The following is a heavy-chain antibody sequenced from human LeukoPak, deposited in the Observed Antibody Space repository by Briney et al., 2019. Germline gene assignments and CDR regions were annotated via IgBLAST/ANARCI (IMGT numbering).Heavy chain of an antibody. Sequence: PGGSLRLSCADSGFTFSSYWMNWVRQAPGEGLEWVANIKHDGTEKYYADFVKGRFTISRDNAKDSLFLQMDSLRAEDTAVYYCARDAGHSGYDLLDYWGQGTLVTVSS. CDR3: ARDAGHSGYDLLDY. CDR1: GFTFSSYW. V-gene: IGHV3-7*01. J-gene: IGHJ4*02. D-gene: IGHD5-12*01. CDR2: IKHDGTEK.